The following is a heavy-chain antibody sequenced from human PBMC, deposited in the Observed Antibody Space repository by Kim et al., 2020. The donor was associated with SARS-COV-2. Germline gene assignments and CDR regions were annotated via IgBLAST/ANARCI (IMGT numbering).Heavy chain of an antibody. V-gene: IGHV1-2*04. D-gene: IGHD6-13*01. CDR2: INPNSGDT. CDR3: ARWGYSSSWYASPYAFDI. Sequence: ASVKVSCKASGYTFTGYYMHWVRQAPGQGLEWMGWINPNSGDTNYAQKFQGWVTMTRDTSISTAYMELSRLRSDDTAVYYCARWGYSSSWYASPYAFDIWGQGTMVTVSS. J-gene: IGHJ3*02. CDR1: GYTFTGYY.